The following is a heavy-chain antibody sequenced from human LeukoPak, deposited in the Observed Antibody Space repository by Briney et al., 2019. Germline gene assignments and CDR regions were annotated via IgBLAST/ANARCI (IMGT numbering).Heavy chain of an antibody. CDR1: GITFSDYY. Sequence: PGGSLRLSCAASGITFSDYYMSWIRQAPGRELEWVSYISSSSSYTHYADSVKGRFTISRDNAKNSLYLQMNSLRAEDTAVYYCARDSYGCDYWGQGTLVTVSS. V-gene: IGHV3-11*06. CDR3: ARDSYGCDY. CDR2: ISSSSSYT. D-gene: IGHD5-18*01. J-gene: IGHJ4*02.